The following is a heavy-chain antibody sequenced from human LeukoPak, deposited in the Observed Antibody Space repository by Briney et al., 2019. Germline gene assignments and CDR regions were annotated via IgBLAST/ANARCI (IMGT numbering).Heavy chain of an antibody. CDR1: GDSISSSSYY. V-gene: IGHV4-39*01. J-gene: IGHJ4*02. D-gene: IGHD3-10*01. CDR2: IYYSGST. CDR3: ARRDGSGTYRNFYFDY. Sequence: SETLSLTCTVSGDSISSSSYYWGWIRQPPGKGLEWLGTIYYSGSTYYNPSLESRVTISVDTSKNLFSLKLSSVTAADTAVYFCARRDGSGTYRNFYFDYWGQGTLVTVSS.